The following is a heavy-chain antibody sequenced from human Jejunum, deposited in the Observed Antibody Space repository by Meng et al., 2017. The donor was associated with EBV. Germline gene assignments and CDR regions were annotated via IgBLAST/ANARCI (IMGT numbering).Heavy chain of an antibody. CDR2: IRNKATSYTT. V-gene: IGHV3-72*01. D-gene: IGHD2-15*01. CDR3: ARGYCSGGTCYGGDH. CDR1: GFTFSDPY. J-gene: IGHJ4*02. Sequence: EVQLVESGGGLVKPGGYLRLSCAACGFTFSDPYMDWVRQAPGKGLEWVGRIRNKATSYTTEYAASVKGRFTISRDDSKDSLYLQMNSLKTEDTAVYYCARGYCSGGTCYGGDHWGQGALGTVDS.